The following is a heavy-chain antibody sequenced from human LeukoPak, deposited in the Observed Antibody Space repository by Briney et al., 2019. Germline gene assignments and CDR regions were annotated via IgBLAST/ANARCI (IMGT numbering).Heavy chain of an antibody. CDR2: IWYDGSNK. CDR1: GFTFSSYG. V-gene: IGHV3-33*06. CDR3: AKGAAAAGTTPDY. D-gene: IGHD6-13*01. J-gene: IGHJ4*02. Sequence: GGSLRLSCAASGFTFSSYGMHWVRQAPGQGLEWVAVIWYDGSNKYYAGSVKGRFTISRDNSKNTLYLQMNSLRAEDTAVYYCAKGAAAAGTTPDYWGQGTLVTVSS.